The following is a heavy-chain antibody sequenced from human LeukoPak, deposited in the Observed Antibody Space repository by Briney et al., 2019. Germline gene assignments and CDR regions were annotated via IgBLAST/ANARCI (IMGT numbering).Heavy chain of an antibody. D-gene: IGHD6-13*01. CDR3: AKGGSSRYYFDY. CDR1: GFTFSSYD. V-gene: IGHV3-53*01. CDR2: IYSGGST. J-gene: IGHJ4*02. Sequence: GGSLRLSCAASGFTFSSYDIHWVRQAPGKGLEWVSVIYSGGSTYYADSVKGRFTISRDNSKNTLYLQMNSLRAEDTAVYYCAKGGSSRYYFDYWGQGTLVTVSS.